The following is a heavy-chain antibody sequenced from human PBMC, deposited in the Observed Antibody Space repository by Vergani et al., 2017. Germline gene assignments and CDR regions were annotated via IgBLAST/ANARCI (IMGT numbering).Heavy chain of an antibody. CDR2: ISAYNGNT. V-gene: IGHV1-18*01. CDR1: GYTFTSYG. D-gene: IGHD2-2*02. CDR3: AREGXCSSTSCYTRWFDP. J-gene: IGHJ5*02. Sequence: QVQLVQSGAEVKKPGASLKVSCKASGYTFTSYGISWVRQAPGQGLEWMGWISAYNGNTNYAQKLQGRVTMTTDTSTSTAYMELRSLRSDDTAVYYCAREGXCSSTSCYTRWFDPWGQGTLVTVSS.